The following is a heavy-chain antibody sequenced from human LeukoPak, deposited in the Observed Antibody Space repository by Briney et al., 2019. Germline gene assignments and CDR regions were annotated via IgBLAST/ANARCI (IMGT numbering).Heavy chain of an antibody. V-gene: IGHV3-33*01. D-gene: IGHD6-19*01. CDR1: GFTFSSYG. J-gene: IGHJ6*02. CDR2: IWYDGSNK. CDR3: ARDSASVAYGMDV. Sequence: GRSLRLSCAASGFTFSSYGMHWVRQAPGKGLEWVAAIWYDGSNKYYAGSVKGRFTISRDNSKNTLYLQMNSLRAEDTAVYYCARDSASVAYGMDVWGQGTTVTVSS.